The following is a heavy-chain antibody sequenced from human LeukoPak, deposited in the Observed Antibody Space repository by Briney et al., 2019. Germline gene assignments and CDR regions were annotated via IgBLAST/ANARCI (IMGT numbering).Heavy chain of an antibody. J-gene: IGHJ4*02. CDR2: IWYDGSNK. CDR1: GFTFSSYG. D-gene: IGHD6-19*01. Sequence: GRSLRLSCAASGFTFSSYGMHWVRQAPGKGLEWVAVIWYDGSNKYYADSVKGRFTISRDNSKNTLYLQMNSLRAEDTAVYYCARVPVAGIGLFDYWGQGTLVTVSS. V-gene: IGHV3-33*01. CDR3: ARVPVAGIGLFDY.